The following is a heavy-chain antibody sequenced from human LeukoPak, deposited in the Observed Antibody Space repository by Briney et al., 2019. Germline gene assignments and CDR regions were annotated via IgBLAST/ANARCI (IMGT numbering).Heavy chain of an antibody. V-gene: IGHV3-53*01. CDR3: ARDLSGSYKDSFDI. CDR2: LYSGGST. Sequence: GGSLRLSCAASGFTVSSNYMSWVRQAPGKGLEWVSVLYSGGSTNYADSVKGRFTISRDNSNNTLYLQMNSLRAEDTAVYYCARDLSGSYKDSFDIWGQGTMVTVSS. J-gene: IGHJ3*02. D-gene: IGHD1-26*01. CDR1: GFTVSSNY.